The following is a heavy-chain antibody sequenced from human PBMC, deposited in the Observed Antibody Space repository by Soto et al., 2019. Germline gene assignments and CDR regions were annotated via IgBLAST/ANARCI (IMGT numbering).Heavy chain of an antibody. CDR2: IWYDGSNK. CDR1: GFTFSSYG. CDR3: ARDQTYSSSEGMDV. J-gene: IGHJ6*02. V-gene: IGHV3-33*01. D-gene: IGHD6-6*01. Sequence: QVQLVESGGGVVQPGRSLRLSCAASGFTFSSYGMHWVRQAPGKGLEWVAVIWYDGSNKYYADSVKGRFTISRDNSKNTLELQMNSLRAEDTAVYYCARDQTYSSSEGMDVWGQGTTVTVSS.